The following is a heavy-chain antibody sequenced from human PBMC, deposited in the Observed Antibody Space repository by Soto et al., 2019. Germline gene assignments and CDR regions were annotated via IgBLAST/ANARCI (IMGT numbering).Heavy chain of an antibody. Sequence: TLSLTCTVAGGSITRRNHYWGWVRRPPGKGLEWVASIHHTGATYYNPSLRSRIKMSIDTSKNRFSLSLTSVTAADTATYFCSTYSSYDHNSGYHDSWGQGTLVTVSS. CDR2: IHHTGAT. CDR3: STYSSYDHNSGYHDS. V-gene: IGHV4-39*01. CDR1: GGSITRRNHY. J-gene: IGHJ4*02. D-gene: IGHD5-12*01.